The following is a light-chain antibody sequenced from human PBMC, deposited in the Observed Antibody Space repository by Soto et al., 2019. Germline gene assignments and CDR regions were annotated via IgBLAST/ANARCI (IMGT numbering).Light chain of an antibody. CDR2: DAS. CDR1: QSVGSY. Sequence: EIVLTPSPATLSLSPGERATLSCRASQSVGSYLAWYQHKPGQAPRLLIYDASSRATGIPARFGGSGSGTDFTLTISSLEPEDFAVYYCQQRSNWPSISFGQGTRLEIK. J-gene: IGKJ5*01. V-gene: IGKV3-11*01. CDR3: QQRSNWPSIS.